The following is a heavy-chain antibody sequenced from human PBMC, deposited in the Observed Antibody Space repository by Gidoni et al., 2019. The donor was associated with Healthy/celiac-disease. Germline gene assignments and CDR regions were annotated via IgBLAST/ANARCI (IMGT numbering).Heavy chain of an antibody. Sequence: EVQLVEYGGGLVQPGGSLRLSCAASGFTVSSNYMSWVRQAPGKGLGWVSVIYSGVSTYYADSVKGRFTISRDNSKNTLYLQMNSLRAEDTAVYYCASGYDILTGYLHWGQGTLVTVSS. D-gene: IGHD3-9*01. CDR3: ASGYDILTGYLH. V-gene: IGHV3-66*01. J-gene: IGHJ4*02. CDR2: IYSGVST. CDR1: GFTVSSNY.